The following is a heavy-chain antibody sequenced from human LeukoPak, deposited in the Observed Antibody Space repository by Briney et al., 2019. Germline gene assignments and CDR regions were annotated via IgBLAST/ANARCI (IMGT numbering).Heavy chain of an antibody. J-gene: IGHJ4*02. D-gene: IGHD2-2*01. CDR3: ATYCSTTNCYPD. CDR2: MSYSGDS. Sequence: SETLSLTCTVSGGSISSRTYKWGWVRQPPGKGLQWIGSMSYSGDSYYNPSPKSRVTMSVDTSKNQFSLRLSSVTAADTAVYYCATYCSTTNCYPDWGQGTLVTVSS. CDR1: GGSISSRTYK. V-gene: IGHV4-39*01.